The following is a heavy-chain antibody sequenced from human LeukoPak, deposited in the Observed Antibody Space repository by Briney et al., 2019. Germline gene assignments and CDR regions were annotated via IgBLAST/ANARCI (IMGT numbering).Heavy chain of an antibody. Sequence: PGGSLRLSCAASGYAFSTYDMHWVRQATGKGLEWVSAIGTAGDTYYPGSVKGRFTISRENAKNSLYLQMNSLRAEDTAVYYCARGPPRWLPGRYFDYWGQGTRVTVSS. CDR1: GYAFSTYD. J-gene: IGHJ4*02. D-gene: IGHD5-12*01. V-gene: IGHV3-13*01. CDR2: IGTAGDT. CDR3: ARGPPRWLPGRYFDY.